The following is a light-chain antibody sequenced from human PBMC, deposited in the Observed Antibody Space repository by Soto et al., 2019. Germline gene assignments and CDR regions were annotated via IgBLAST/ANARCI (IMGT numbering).Light chain of an antibody. CDR2: GAS. J-gene: IGKJ4*01. V-gene: IGKV3-15*01. CDR3: QQSYSTPLT. Sequence: EIVMTQSPATLSLSPGERATLSCRASQSVSSNLAWYQQKPGQAPRLLIYGASTRATGIPSRFSGSGSGTDFTLTISSLQPEDFATYYCQQSYSTPLTFGGGTKVDIK. CDR1: QSVSSN.